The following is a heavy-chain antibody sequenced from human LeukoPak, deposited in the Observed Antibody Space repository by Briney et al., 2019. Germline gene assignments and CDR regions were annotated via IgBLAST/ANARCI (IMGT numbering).Heavy chain of an antibody. CDR2: ISSSGSVI. CDR3: ARELELDY. V-gene: IGHV3-48*03. D-gene: IGHD1-1*01. Sequence: QPGGSLRLSCAASGFTFSSFEMNWVRQAPGKGLEWVSYISSSGSVIKYADSVKGRFTISRDNTKNSLYLQMDSLRGEDTAVYYCARELELDYWGQGTRVTVSS. CDR1: GFTFSSFE. J-gene: IGHJ4*02.